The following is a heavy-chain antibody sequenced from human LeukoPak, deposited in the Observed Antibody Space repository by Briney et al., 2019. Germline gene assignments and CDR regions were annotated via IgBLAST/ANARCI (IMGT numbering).Heavy chain of an antibody. Sequence: PSDALSLICAVYGGCFSGYYWSWIRQPPGKGLEWIGEINHSGSTNYNPSLKSRVTISVDTSMKPCSLKLSSATGADTAVYSCARGARIYYYYYMDMWGRGTPVTVSS. D-gene: IGHD5-24*01. CDR1: GGCFSGYY. CDR2: INHSGST. J-gene: IGHJ6*03. V-gene: IGHV4-34*01. CDR3: ARGARIYYYYYMDM.